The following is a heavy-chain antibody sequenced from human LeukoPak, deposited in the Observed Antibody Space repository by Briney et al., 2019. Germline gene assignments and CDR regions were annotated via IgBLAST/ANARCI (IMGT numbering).Heavy chain of an antibody. CDR3: AKDLDYFYYYMDV. CDR1: GFSFITYG. V-gene: IGHV3-23*01. J-gene: IGHJ6*03. Sequence: PGGSLRLSCAASGFSFITYGMSWVRQTPGKGMEWVSSIGNTGGSKYYADSVKGRFTISRDNSKNTLYLQMNSLRAEDTAVYYCAKDLDYFYYYMDVWGKGTTVTISS. CDR2: IGNTGGSK.